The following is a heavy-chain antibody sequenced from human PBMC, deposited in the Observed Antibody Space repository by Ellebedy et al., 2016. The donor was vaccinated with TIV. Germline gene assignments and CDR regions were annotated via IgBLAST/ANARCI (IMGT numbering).Heavy chain of an antibody. CDR2: IKSKTDGGTT. CDR3: TTIMVRGVRWDY. CDR1: GFTFSNAW. Sequence: GESLKISXAASGFTFSNAWMSWVRQAPGKGLEWVGRIKSKTDGGTTDYAAPVKGRFTISRDDSKNTLYLQMNSLKTEDTAVYYCTTIMVRGVRWDYWGQGTLVTVSS. D-gene: IGHD3-10*01. J-gene: IGHJ4*02. V-gene: IGHV3-15*01.